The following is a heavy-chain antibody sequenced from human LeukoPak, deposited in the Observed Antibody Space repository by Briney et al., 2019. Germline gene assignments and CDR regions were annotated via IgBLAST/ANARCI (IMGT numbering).Heavy chain of an antibody. CDR1: GFTFSSYA. Sequence: PGGSLRLSCAASGFTFSSYAMSWVRQAPGKGLEWVSTVSGNGGITYYADSMKGRFTISRDNSKNTLFLQMNSLRGEDTALYYCAKDPVYGSGQSHPSDYWGQGTLVTVSS. J-gene: IGHJ4*02. V-gene: IGHV3-23*01. D-gene: IGHD3-3*01. CDR3: AKDPVYGSGQSHPSDY. CDR2: VSGNGGIT.